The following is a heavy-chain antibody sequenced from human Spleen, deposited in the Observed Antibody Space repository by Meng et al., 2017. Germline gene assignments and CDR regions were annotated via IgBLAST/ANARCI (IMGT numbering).Heavy chain of an antibody. Sequence: SLKISCAASGFTFDDYAMHWVRQAPGKGLEWVSGISWNSDSRGYADSVKGRFTISRDNAKNSLYLQMNSLRAEDTAVYYCASENYDILTGFGYWGRGTLVTVSS. V-gene: IGHV3-9*01. D-gene: IGHD3-9*01. CDR1: GFTFDDYA. CDR3: ASENYDILTGFGY. CDR2: ISWNSDSR. J-gene: IGHJ4*02.